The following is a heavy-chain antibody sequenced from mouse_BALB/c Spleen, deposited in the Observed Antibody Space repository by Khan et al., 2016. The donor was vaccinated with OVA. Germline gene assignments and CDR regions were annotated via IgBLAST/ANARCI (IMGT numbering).Heavy chain of an antibody. D-gene: IGHD1-1*01. V-gene: IGHV9-1*02. CDR1: GYTFTNYG. J-gene: IGHJ3*01. CDR3: ARGLNYYGSWFAY. Sequence: QIQLVQSGPELKKPGETVKISCKTSGYTFTNYGMNWVKQAPGKALKWMGWINTYTGEPKYADDFKGRFAFSSETSASTAYLQINSLKNEDMATYVCARGLNYYGSWFAYWGQGTLVTVSA. CDR2: INTYTGEP.